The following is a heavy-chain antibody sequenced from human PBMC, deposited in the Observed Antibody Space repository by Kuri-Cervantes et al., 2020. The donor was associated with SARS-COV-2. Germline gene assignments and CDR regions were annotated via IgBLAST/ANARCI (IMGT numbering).Heavy chain of an antibody. V-gene: IGHV3-7*01. J-gene: IGHJ5*02. Sequence: GGSLRLSCAASGFTFSTSWMSWVRQAPGKGLEWVANIGQDGSVKYYVDSAKGRFTISRDNAKNSLYLQMNSLRTDDMAVYYCAIGGNYWHAWGQGTLVIVSS. CDR3: AIGGNYWHA. CDR1: GFTFSTSW. CDR2: IGQDGSVK. D-gene: IGHD1-1*01.